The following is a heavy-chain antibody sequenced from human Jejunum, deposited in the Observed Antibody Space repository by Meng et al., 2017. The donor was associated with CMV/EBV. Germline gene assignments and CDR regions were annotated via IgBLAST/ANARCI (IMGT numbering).Heavy chain of an antibody. CDR1: GYPFTGYY. CDR2: MHPNSGAT. D-gene: IGHD1-1*01. Sequence: GYPFTGYYIHWVRQAPGQGLKWMGWMHPNSGATDYAQKFQGRVTMTRDTSISIAHMELNRLTSDDTAVYYCARGSPTTGTTGGYLWGQGTLVTVSS. CDR3: ARGSPTTGTTGGYL. J-gene: IGHJ4*02. V-gene: IGHV1-2*02.